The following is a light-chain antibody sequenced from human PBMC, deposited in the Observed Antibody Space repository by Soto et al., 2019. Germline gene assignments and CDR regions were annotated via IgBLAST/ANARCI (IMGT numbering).Light chain of an antibody. V-gene: IGLV2-8*01. CDR1: RSDVGDYNY. CDR2: EVT. J-gene: IGLJ2*01. Sequence: QSALTQPPSASGSPGQSVTISCTGTRSDVGDYNYVSWYQQHPVKAPKLLIYEVTKRPSGVPDRFSGSKSANTASLTVSGLQAEDEADYYCSSYAGSDNFEVFGGGTKLTVL. CDR3: SSYAGSDNFEV.